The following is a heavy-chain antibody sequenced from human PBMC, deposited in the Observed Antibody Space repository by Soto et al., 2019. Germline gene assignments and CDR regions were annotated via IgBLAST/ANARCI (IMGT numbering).Heavy chain of an antibody. D-gene: IGHD7-27*01. CDR1: GGSISSYY. CDR3: ARVKGNWGSSYYYYYGMDV. V-gene: IGHV4-59*01. Sequence: SETLSLTCTVSGGSISSYYWSWIRQPPVNGLEWIGDIYYSGSTNYNPSLKSRVTISVDTSKNQFSLRLSSVTAADTVVYYCARVKGNWGSSYYYYYGMDVWGQGTTVTVSS. CDR2: IYYSGST. J-gene: IGHJ6*02.